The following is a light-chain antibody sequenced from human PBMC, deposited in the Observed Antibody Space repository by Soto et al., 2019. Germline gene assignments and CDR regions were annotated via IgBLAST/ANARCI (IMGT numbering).Light chain of an antibody. V-gene: IGKV2-28*01. CDR1: QSLLHGNGYNY. Sequence: DTVMTQSPLSLPVTPGEPASISCRSSQSLLHGNGYNYLDWYLQKPGQSPQLLIYLGSNRASGVPDMFSGSGSGTDFTLKISRVEAEDVGVYYCMQALQTPTFGGGTKVEIK. J-gene: IGKJ4*01. CDR3: MQALQTPT. CDR2: LGS.